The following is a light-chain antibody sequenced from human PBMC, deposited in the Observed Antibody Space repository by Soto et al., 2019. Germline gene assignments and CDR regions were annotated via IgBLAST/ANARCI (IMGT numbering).Light chain of an antibody. J-gene: IGKJ2*01. CDR3: QQYNYYPYT. CDR2: DAS. V-gene: IGKV1-5*01. CDR1: QSISSW. Sequence: DIQMTQSPSTLSASVGXRVTXTCRASQSISSWLAWYQQKPGKAPKLLIYDASSLESGVPSRFSGSGSGTDFTLTISSLQPDDFAAYYCQQYNYYPYTFGQGTKLEIK.